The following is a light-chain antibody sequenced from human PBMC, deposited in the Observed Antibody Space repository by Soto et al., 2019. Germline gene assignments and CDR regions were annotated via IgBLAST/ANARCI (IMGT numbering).Light chain of an antibody. J-gene: IGKJ1*01. V-gene: IGKV3-11*01. CDR1: QNIITD. CDR2: DAS. CDR3: QQRHSWPRT. Sequence: EIVLTQSPATLSLSPGEGATLSCRASQNIITDLAWYQQKPGQSPRLLIYDASNRATGIPARFSGSGSGTDFTLTISSLEPEDFVLYCCQQRHSWPRTFGQGTRLEI.